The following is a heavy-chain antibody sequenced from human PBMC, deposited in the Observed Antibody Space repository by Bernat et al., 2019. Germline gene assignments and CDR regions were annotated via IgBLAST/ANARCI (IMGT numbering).Heavy chain of an antibody. CDR2: INPSGGST. CDR1: GYTFTSYY. V-gene: IGHV1-46*01. J-gene: IGHJ6*02. D-gene: IGHD6-19*01. CDR3: ARGQQQWLTDYYGMDV. Sequence: QVQLVQSGAEVKKPGASVKVSCKASGYTFTSYYMHWVRQAPGQGLEWMGIINPSGGSTSYAQKFQGRVTMTRDTSTSTVYMELSSLRSEETAVYYCARGQQQWLTDYYGMDVWGQGTTVTVSS.